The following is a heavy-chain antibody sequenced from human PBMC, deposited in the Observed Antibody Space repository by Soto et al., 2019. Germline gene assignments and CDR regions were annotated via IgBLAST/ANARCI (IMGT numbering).Heavy chain of an antibody. J-gene: IGHJ4*02. D-gene: IGHD4-4*01. CDR1: GFTVTSNY. CDR3: ARGDGHSSG. CDR2: IFSGGSR. V-gene: IGHV3-53*01. Sequence: EVQLVESGGGLIQPGGSLRLSCAASGFTVTSNYMSWVRQAPGKGLEWVSVIFSGGSRNYADSVKGRFTISRDNSKNTLFLQMDSLRAEDTAVYYCARGDGHSSGWGQGTLVTVSS.